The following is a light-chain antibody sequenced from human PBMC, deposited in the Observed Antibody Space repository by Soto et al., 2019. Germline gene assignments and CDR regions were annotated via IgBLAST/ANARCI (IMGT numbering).Light chain of an antibody. V-gene: IGKV4-1*01. CDR3: QHDTTFPRT. J-gene: IGKJ1*01. Sequence: IVMSQAPDSLAASLGERXTINCKSSQSVVLSSTNKNYLAWYRQKPGQPPKLLVYWASARASGVPDRFSGSGSETDFALTISSLQAEDAAVYFCQHDTTFPRTFGQGKKGDIK. CDR1: QSVVLSSTNKNY. CDR2: WAS.